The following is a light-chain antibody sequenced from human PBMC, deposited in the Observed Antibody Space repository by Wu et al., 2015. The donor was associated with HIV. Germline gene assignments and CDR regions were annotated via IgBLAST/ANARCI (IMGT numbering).Light chain of an antibody. J-gene: IGKJ1*01. CDR2: GAS. CDR3: QQYGSSPWT. V-gene: IGKV3-20*01. CDR1: QSVSSSY. Sequence: EIVLTQSPGTLSLSPGERATLSCRASQSVSSSYLAWYQQKPGQALRLLIYGASSRATGIPDRFSGSESGTDFTLTISRLEPEDFAVYYCQQYGSSPWTFGQGTKVDFK.